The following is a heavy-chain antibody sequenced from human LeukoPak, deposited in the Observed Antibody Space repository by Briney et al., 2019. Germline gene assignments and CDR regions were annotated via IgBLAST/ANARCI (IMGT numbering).Heavy chain of an antibody. Sequence: SQTLSLTCTVSGGSISSGSYYWSWIRQPAGKGLEWIGRIYTSGSTNYNPSLKSRVTISVDTSKNQFSLKLSSVTAADTDVYYCARMDWGAFDIWGQGTMVTVSS. J-gene: IGHJ3*02. CDR3: ARMDWGAFDI. CDR2: IYTSGST. CDR1: GGSISSGSYY. V-gene: IGHV4-61*02. D-gene: IGHD3-10*01.